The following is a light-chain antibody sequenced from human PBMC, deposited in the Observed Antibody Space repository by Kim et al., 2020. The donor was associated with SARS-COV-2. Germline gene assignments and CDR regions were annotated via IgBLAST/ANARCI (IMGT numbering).Light chain of an antibody. CDR3: QQYDSLPYN. V-gene: IGKV1-33*01. CDR1: QDIINY. CDR2: DAA. J-gene: IGKJ2*01. Sequence: DIRLTQSPSTLSASVGDRVTISCQASQDIINYLNWYQHKPGKGPKLLIYDAANLETGVPSQFRGSVSGTQFTLTINSLQPEDIGTYYCQQYDSLPYNFGQGAKVDIK.